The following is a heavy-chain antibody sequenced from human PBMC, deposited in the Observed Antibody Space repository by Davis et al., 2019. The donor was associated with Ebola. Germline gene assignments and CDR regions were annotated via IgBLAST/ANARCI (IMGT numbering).Heavy chain of an antibody. Sequence: ASVKVSCKASGYTFTNYYINWVRQATGQGLEWIGWMNSNSGNTGYAQKCQGRVTMTRSTSISTAYMELIRLRSEATAVYYCARGGEQEPGIAMAATATYWGQGTLVTVSP. CDR1: GYTFTNYY. CDR2: MNSNSGNT. D-gene: IGHD6-19*01. J-gene: IGHJ4*02. V-gene: IGHV1-8*01. CDR3: ARGGEQEPGIAMAATATY.